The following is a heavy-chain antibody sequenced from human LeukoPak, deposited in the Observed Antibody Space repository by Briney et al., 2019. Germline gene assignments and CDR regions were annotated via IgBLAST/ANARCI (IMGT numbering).Heavy chain of an antibody. CDR3: ARPGYYDSQRPDAFDI. Sequence: GESLKISCKGSGYSFTSYWSGWVRQMPGKGLEWMGIIYPGDSDTRYSPSFQGQVTISADKSIGTAYLQWSSLKASDTAMYYCARPGYYDSQRPDAFDIWGQGTMVTVSS. CDR1: GYSFTSYW. CDR2: IYPGDSDT. V-gene: IGHV5-51*01. J-gene: IGHJ3*02. D-gene: IGHD3-22*01.